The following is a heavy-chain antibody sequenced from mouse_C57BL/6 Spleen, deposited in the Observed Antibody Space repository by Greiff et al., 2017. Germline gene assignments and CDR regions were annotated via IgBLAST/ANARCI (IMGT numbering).Heavy chain of an antibody. CDR1: GYTFTSYW. CDR3: ARSGYGNPRGAMGY. D-gene: IGHD2-1*01. V-gene: IGHV1-64*01. CDR2: IHPNSGST. J-gene: IGHJ4*01. Sequence: QVQLQQPGAELVKPGASVKLSCKASGYTFTSYWMHWVKQRPGQGLEWIGMIHPNSGSTNYNEKFKSKATLTVAKSSSTAYMQLSSLTSEDSAVYYWARSGYGNPRGAMGYWGQGTSVTVSS.